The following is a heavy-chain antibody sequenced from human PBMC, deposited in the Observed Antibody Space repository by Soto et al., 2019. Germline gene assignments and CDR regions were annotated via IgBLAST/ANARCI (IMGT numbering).Heavy chain of an antibody. CDR2: ISAYNGNT. D-gene: IGHD6-19*01. Sequence: ASVKGSCKASGYTLTVDVGGWGKQSPGQGLEWMGWISAYNGNTNYAQKLQGRVTMTTDTSTSTAYMELRSLRSDDTAVYYCARASAVAALDPWGQGTLVTVSS. CDR1: GYTLTVDV. CDR3: ARASAVAALDP. V-gene: IGHV1-18*01. J-gene: IGHJ5*02.